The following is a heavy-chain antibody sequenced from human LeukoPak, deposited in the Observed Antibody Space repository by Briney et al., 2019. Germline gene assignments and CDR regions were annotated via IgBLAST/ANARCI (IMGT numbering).Heavy chain of an antibody. CDR2: IYTSGST. D-gene: IGHD6-13*01. J-gene: IGHJ5*02. CDR3: ARDYGGSSWYIRWFDP. CDR1: GGSISSYY. Sequence: PSETLSLTCTVSGGSISSYYWSWIRQPAGKGLEWIGRIYTSGSTNYNPSLKSRVTMSVDTSKNQFSLKLSSVTAADTAVYYCARDYGGSSWYIRWFDPWGQGTLVTVSS. V-gene: IGHV4-4*07.